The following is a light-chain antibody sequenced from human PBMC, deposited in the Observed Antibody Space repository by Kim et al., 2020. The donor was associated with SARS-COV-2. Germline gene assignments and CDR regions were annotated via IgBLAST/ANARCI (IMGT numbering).Light chain of an antibody. CDR2: GAS. CDR3: QQNGRRPIT. V-gene: IGKV3-20*01. J-gene: IGKJ5*01. CDR1: QSVSSGS. Sequence: EIVSTQSPGTLSLSPGERATLSCRASQSVSSGSLAWYQQKPGQAPRLLIYGASSRATGVPARFSASGSGTDFTLNISTVEPEDFAVYYCQQNGRRPITFIQGTRLLIK.